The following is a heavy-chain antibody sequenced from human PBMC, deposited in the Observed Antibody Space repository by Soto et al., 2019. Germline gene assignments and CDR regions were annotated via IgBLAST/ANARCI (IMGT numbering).Heavy chain of an antibody. Sequence: GESLKISCAASGFTFSSYAMSWVRQASGKGLEWVSLISDSGGSTYYADSVKGRFTVSRDNSKNTLYLEINSLRAEDTAVYYCARIEGIAALGYYYGMDVWGQGTTVTVSS. V-gene: IGHV3-23*01. CDR2: ISDSGGST. CDR1: GFTFSSYA. J-gene: IGHJ6*02. CDR3: ARIEGIAALGYYYGMDV. D-gene: IGHD6-13*01.